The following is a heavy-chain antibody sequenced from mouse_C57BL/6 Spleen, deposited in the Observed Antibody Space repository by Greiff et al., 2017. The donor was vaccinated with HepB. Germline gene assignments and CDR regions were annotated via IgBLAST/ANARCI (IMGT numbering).Heavy chain of an antibody. V-gene: IGHV1-69*01. CDR2: IDPSDSYT. CDR3: ARGGGWVDY. CDR1: GYTFTSYW. J-gene: IGHJ2*01. Sequence: QVHVKQPGAELVMPGASVKLSCKASGYTFTSYWMHWVKQRPGQGLEWIGEIDPSDSYTNYNQKFKGKSTLTVDKSSSTAYMQLSSLTSEDSAVYYCARGGGWVDYWGQGTTLTVSS. D-gene: IGHD3-3*01.